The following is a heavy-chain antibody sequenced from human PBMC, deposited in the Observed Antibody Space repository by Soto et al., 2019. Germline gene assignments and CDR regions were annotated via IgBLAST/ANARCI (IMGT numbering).Heavy chain of an antibody. CDR3: ARDPPSTLGSFDI. J-gene: IGHJ3*02. V-gene: IGHV3-33*01. CDR1: GFTFSMYG. Sequence: VRLVESGGGVVQPGRSQRLSCAASGFTFSMYGMHWVRQAPGKGLEWMATVYYDGHNKYYADSVRGRFTISRDNSKNMVYLQMNSLRAEDTAVYYCARDPPSTLGSFDIWGRGTMVTVSS. CDR2: VYYDGHNK. D-gene: IGHD2-2*01.